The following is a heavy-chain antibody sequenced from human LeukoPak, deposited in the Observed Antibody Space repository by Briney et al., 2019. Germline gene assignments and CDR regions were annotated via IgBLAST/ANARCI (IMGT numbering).Heavy chain of an antibody. CDR1: GYTFTSYG. CDR2: ISAYNGNT. Sequence: ASVKVSCKASGYTFTSYGISWVRQAPGQGLEWMGWISAYNGNTNYAQKLQGRVTMTTDTSTSTAYMELRSLRSDDTAVYYCAKGGFPGIAAWAYYFDYWGQGTLVTVSS. D-gene: IGHD6-13*01. J-gene: IGHJ4*02. V-gene: IGHV1-18*01. CDR3: AKGGFPGIAAWAYYFDY.